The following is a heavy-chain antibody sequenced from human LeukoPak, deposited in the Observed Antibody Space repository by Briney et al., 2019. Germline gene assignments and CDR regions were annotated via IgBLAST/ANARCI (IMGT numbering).Heavy chain of an antibody. V-gene: IGHV3-48*01. CDR3: AKGVACSSTSCSAFDY. CDR1: GFAFSSYS. D-gene: IGHD2-2*01. Sequence: GGSLRLSCAASGFAFSSYSMHWVRQAPGKGLEWVSYISSSSSTIYYADSVKGRFTISRDNAKKSLYLRMNSLRAEDTAVYYCAKGVACSSTSCSAFDYWGQGTLVTVSS. J-gene: IGHJ4*02. CDR2: ISSSSSTI.